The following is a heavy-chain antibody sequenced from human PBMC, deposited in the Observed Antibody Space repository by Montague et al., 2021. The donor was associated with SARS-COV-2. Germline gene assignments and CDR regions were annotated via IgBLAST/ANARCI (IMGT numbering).Heavy chain of an antibody. D-gene: IGHD3-10*01. CDR1: NGSISSYY. V-gene: IGHV4-59*01. Sequence: SETLSLTCTVSNGSISSYYYSWGRQPPGKRQERIGYTYYRGSTNYNSSLESRVTITVDTSKNQFSLKLRSVTAADTAVYYCASEVLNNCFDPWGQGTLVIVSS. CDR3: ASEVLNNCFDP. J-gene: IGHJ5*02. CDR2: TYYRGST.